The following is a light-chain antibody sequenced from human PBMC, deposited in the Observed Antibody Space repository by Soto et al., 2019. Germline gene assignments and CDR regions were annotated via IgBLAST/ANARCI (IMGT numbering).Light chain of an antibody. Sequence: PGERATLSCRASENVRTFVDWYQQKPGQAPRLLIHGASNRATGIPDRFSGSGSGTDFTLTISGLEPADLGVYYCQQRHNWPITFGQGTRLEIK. CDR1: ENVRTF. J-gene: IGKJ5*01. CDR2: GAS. V-gene: IGKV3-11*01. CDR3: QQRHNWPIT.